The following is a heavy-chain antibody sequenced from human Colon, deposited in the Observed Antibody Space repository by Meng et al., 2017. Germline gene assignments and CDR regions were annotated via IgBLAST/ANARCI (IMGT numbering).Heavy chain of an antibody. CDR3: ASFPPPGKQWLVTDY. CDR2: IYHSGST. Sequence: QVQLQESGPGLVKPSGTLSLTCAVSGGSISSSHWWSWVRQPPGKGLEWIGEIYHSGSTNYNPSLKSRVTISVDKSKNQFSLKLSSVTAADTAVYYCASFPPPGKQWLVTDYWGQGTLVTVSS. V-gene: IGHV4-4*02. J-gene: IGHJ4*02. D-gene: IGHD6-19*01. CDR1: GGSISSSHW.